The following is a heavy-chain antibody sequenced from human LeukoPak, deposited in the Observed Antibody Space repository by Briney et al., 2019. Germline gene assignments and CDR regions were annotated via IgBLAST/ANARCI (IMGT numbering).Heavy chain of an antibody. D-gene: IGHD6-19*01. CDR2: INWNGGST. Sequence: GGSLRLSCAASGFTFDDYGMSWVRQAPGKGLEWVSGINWNGGSTGYADSVKGRFTIPRDNAKNSLYLQMNSLRAEDTALYYCARGWIAVAGTDYYYYMDVWGKGTTVTVSS. CDR1: GFTFDDYG. CDR3: ARGWIAVAGTDYYYYMDV. V-gene: IGHV3-20*04. J-gene: IGHJ6*03.